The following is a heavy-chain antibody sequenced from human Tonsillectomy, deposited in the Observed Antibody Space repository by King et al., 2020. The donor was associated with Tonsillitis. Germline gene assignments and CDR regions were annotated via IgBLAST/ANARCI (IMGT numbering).Heavy chain of an antibody. CDR3: ARHGDSSGYYL. Sequence: QLVQSGAEVKQPGESLKISCKGSGYNFTSSWIAWVRQMPAKGLEWMGIIYPGDSDTRYSPSFQGQVTISADKSITTAYLQWSRLKASDTAMYYCARHGDSSGYYLWGQGTLVTVSS. CDR2: IYPGDSDT. CDR1: GYNFTSSW. D-gene: IGHD3-22*01. V-gene: IGHV5-51*01. J-gene: IGHJ1*01.